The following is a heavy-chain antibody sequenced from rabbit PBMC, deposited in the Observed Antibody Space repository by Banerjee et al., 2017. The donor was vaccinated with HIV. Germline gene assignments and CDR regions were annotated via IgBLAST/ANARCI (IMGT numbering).Heavy chain of an antibody. CDR1: GFSFSSGYC. D-gene: IGHD6-1*01. V-gene: IGHV1S43*01. Sequence: QQQLEESGGGLVKPGGTLTLTCTTSGFSFSSGYCMCWVRQTPGRGLEYIGYINYGGGTYYASWVNGRFTISRSTSLNTVTLQMTSLTVADTATYFCARGDVGYGWALNLWGPGTLVTVS. CDR3: ARGDVGYGWALNL. J-gene: IGHJ4*01. CDR2: INYGGGT.